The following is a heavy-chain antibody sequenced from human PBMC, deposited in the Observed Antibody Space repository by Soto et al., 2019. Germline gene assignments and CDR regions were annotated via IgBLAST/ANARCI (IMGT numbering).Heavy chain of an antibody. CDR1: GGSISSGDYY. D-gene: IGHD3-10*01. Sequence: QVQLQESGPGLVKPSQTLSLTCTVSGGSISSGDYYWSWIRQPPGKGLEWIGYIYYSGSTYYNPSLKSRVTISVDTSKNQFPLKLSSVTAADTGVYYWARVGFGELLAHGMDVWGQGTTVTVSS. V-gene: IGHV4-30-4*01. CDR2: IYYSGST. J-gene: IGHJ6*02. CDR3: ARVGFGELLAHGMDV.